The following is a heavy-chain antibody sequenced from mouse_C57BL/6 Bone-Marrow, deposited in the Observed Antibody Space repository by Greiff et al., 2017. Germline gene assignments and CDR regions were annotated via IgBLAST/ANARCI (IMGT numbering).Heavy chain of an antibody. CDR1: GFSFNTYA. V-gene: IGHV10-1*01. CDR3: VRTYYSNSCAY. J-gene: IGHJ3*01. D-gene: IGHD2-5*01. Sequence: EVQLVESGGGLVQPKGSLKLSCAASGFSFNTYAMNWVRQATGKGLEWVARIRSKSNNYATYYADSVKDRFTISRDDSESMLYLQMNNLKTEDTAMYYCVRTYYSNSCAYWGQGTLVTVSA. CDR2: IRSKSNNYAT.